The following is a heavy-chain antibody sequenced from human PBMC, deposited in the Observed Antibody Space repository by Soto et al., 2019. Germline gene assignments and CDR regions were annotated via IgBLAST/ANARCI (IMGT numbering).Heavy chain of an antibody. CDR2: IYPGDSDT. J-gene: IGHJ6*02. CDR3: ARRGYCSSTSCYSFGMGV. V-gene: IGHV5-51*01. D-gene: IGHD2-2*02. Sequence: PGESLKISCKGSGYSFTSYWIGWVRQMPGKGLEWMGIIYPGDSDTRYSPSFQGQVTIPADKSISTAYLQWSSLKASDTAMYYCARRGYCSSTSCYSFGMGVWGQGTTVTVSS. CDR1: GYSFTSYW.